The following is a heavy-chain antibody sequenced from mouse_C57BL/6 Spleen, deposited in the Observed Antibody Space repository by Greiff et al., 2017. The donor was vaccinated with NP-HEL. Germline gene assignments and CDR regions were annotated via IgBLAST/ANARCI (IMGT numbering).Heavy chain of an antibody. Sequence: EVKLMESGGGLVQPGGSLSLSCAASGFTFTDYYMSWVRQPPGKALEWLGFIRNKANGYTTEYSASVKGRFTISRDNSQSILYLQMNALRAEDSATYYCARYSNYYWYFDVWGTGTTVTVSS. CDR3: ARYSNYYWYFDV. D-gene: IGHD2-1*01. CDR2: IRNKANGYTT. V-gene: IGHV7-3*01. CDR1: GFTFTDYY. J-gene: IGHJ1*03.